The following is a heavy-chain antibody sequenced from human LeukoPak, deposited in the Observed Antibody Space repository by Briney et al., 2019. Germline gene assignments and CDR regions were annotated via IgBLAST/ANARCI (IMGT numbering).Heavy chain of an antibody. D-gene: IGHD3-16*01. CDR2: INPNSGGT. CDR1: GYTFTGYY. J-gene: IGHJ5*02. CDR3: ASFPIGSSLGWFDP. Sequence: ASVKVSCKASGYTFTGYYMHWVRQAPGQGLEWMGWINPNSGGTNYAQKFQGRVTMTRDTSVSTAYMELSRLRSDDTAVYYCASFPIGSSLGWFDPWGQGTLVTVSS. V-gene: IGHV1-2*02.